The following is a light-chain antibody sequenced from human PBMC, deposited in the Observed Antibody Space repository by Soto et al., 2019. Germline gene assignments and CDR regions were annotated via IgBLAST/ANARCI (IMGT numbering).Light chain of an antibody. Sequence: NFMLTQPHSVSESPGKTLTISCTRSRGSIGSCYVHWYQQRPGSSPTTVIFEDNQRPTGVPVRFSVSIDSSSNSASLVIAGLRTEDEADYYCQSYATSKPPVFGGWTKLTVL. CDR2: EDN. CDR1: RGSIGSCY. V-gene: IGLV6-57*01. CDR3: QSYATSKPPV. J-gene: IGLJ3*02.